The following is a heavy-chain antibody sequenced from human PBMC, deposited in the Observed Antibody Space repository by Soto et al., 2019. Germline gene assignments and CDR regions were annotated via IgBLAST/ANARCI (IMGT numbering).Heavy chain of an antibody. CDR3: ARGGIILVGAATRPLDY. Sequence: EVQLVESGGGLVKPGGSLRLACAASGFPCSSHSMFWVRQAAGKGLEWVSSISVSSDYIFYADSVKGRFTIFSDNVNNALFLQMNSLRAEDTAMYYCARGGIILVGAATRPLDYWGQGHLVTVAA. V-gene: IGHV3-21*01. J-gene: IGHJ4*02. CDR1: GFPCSSHS. CDR2: ISVSSDYI. D-gene: IGHD1-26*01.